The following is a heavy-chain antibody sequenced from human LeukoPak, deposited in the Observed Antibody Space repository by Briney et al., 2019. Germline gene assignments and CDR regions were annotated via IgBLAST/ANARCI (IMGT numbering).Heavy chain of an antibody. J-gene: IGHJ5*02. Sequence: GGSLRLCYAASGFNLRDYWMHWVRQAPGKGLVWVSRLGTDGTYTNYADSVTGRFTISRDNAKNTLYLQMDSLRAEDTSFYYCVRDPSNSGNWFDLWGHGTLVTVSS. CDR2: LGTDGTYT. V-gene: IGHV3-74*01. CDR3: VRDPSNSGNWFDL. CDR1: GFNLRDYW. D-gene: IGHD4-11*01.